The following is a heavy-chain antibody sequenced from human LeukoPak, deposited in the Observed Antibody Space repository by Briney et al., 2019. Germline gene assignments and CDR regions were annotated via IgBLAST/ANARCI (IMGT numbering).Heavy chain of an antibody. Sequence: GGSLRLSCVASQFTFRNYAMSWVRQAPGKGLEWVTAITGSGTNTYYSDSVKGRFVISRDNSKNTLFLYVNNLRAEDTAVYYCVKDPSGVDPWGQGPLVTVSS. CDR2: ITGSGTNT. CDR3: VKDPSGVDP. V-gene: IGHV3-23*01. J-gene: IGHJ5*02. CDR1: QFTFRNYA.